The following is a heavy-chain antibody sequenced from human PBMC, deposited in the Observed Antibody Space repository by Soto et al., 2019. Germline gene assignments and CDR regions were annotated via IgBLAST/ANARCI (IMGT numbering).Heavy chain of an antibody. CDR1: GFTFSIYG. D-gene: IGHD5-12*01. J-gene: IGHJ4*02. CDR2: ISYDGSNK. Sequence: PGGSLRLSCAASGFTFSIYGMHWVRQAPGKGLEWVAVISYDGSNKYYADSVKGRFTISRDNSKNTLYLQMNSLRAEDTAVYYCATEGVSGYDYSVQLLGFSLFDYWGQGTLVTVSS. CDR3: ATEGVSGYDYSVQLLGFSLFDY. V-gene: IGHV3-30*03.